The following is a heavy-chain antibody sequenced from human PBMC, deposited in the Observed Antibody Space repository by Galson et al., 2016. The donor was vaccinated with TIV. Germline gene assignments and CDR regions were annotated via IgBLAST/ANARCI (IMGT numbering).Heavy chain of an antibody. Sequence: VKVSCKVSGYIFTERFIHWVRQAPGERPEWVGRVDPDNGETLYAEKFQGRVTMAADTSGDTAFMELSNLRSEDTAVYYCARGRDYYDTSVYYLFDYWGQGTLVTVSS. D-gene: IGHD3-22*01. J-gene: IGHJ4*02. CDR1: GYIFTERF. V-gene: IGHV1-69-2*01. CDR3: ARGRDYYDTSVYYLFDY. CDR2: VDPDNGET.